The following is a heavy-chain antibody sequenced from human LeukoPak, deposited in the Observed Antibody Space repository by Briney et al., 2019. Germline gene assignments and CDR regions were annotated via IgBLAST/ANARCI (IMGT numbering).Heavy chain of an antibody. D-gene: IGHD1-26*01. CDR2: IYSGGST. V-gene: IGHV3-53*01. CDR1: GFTASSNY. J-gene: IGHJ4*02. Sequence: GGSLRLSCAASGFTASSNYMSWVRQAPGKGLEWVSVIYSGGSTYYADSVKGRFTISRDNSKNTLYLQMNSLRAEDTAVYYCARSRYSGSYPFDYWGQGTLVTVSS. CDR3: ARSRYSGSYPFDY.